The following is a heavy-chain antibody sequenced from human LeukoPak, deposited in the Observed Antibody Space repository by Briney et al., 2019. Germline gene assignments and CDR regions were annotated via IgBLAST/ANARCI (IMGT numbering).Heavy chain of an antibody. V-gene: IGHV3-15*01. CDR1: GFTFSNAW. Sequence: GGSLRLSCAASGFTFSNAWMSWVRQAPGKGLEWVGRIKSKTDGGTTDYAAPVKGRFTISRDDSKNTLYLQMNSLKTEDTAVYYCTTNWNYVPPFDYWGQGTLVTVSS. D-gene: IGHD1-7*01. CDR2: IKSKTDGGTT. CDR3: TTNWNYVPPFDY. J-gene: IGHJ4*02.